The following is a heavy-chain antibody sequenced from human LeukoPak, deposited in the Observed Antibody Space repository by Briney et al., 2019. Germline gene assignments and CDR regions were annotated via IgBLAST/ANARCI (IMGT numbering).Heavy chain of an antibody. CDR2: INPSGGTT. J-gene: IGHJ6*03. D-gene: IGHD4-17*01. Sequence: GASVKVSCKASGYIFTSYSMHWVRRAPGQGLEWMGIINPSGGTTNYAQKFQGRVTMTTDTSTSTAYMELRSLRSDDTAVYYCARDVGDYYYYYYMDVWGKGTTVTVSS. V-gene: IGHV1-46*01. CDR3: ARDVGDYYYYYYMDV. CDR1: GYIFTSYS.